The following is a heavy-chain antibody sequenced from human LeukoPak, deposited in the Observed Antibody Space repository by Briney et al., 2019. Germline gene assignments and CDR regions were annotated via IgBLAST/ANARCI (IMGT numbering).Heavy chain of an antibody. J-gene: IGHJ4*02. CDR2: ISSSSSYI. Sequence: GGSLRLSCAASGFTFSSYSMNWVRQAPGKGLEWVSAISSSSSYIYSADSVKGRFTISRGNAKNSLYLQMNSLRAEDTAVYYCALTPGIVDYWGQGTLVTVSS. V-gene: IGHV3-21*01. D-gene: IGHD3-10*01. CDR1: GFTFSSYS. CDR3: ALTPGIVDY.